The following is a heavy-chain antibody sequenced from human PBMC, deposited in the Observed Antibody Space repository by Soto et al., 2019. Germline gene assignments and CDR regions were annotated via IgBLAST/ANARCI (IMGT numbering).Heavy chain of an antibody. CDR2: INAYTGNT. Sequence: QVQLVQSGAEVKKPGASVKVSCKASGYTFTSYGSSWARQAPGQGLEWMGWINAYTGNTNYAHKLQGRVTMTTDPSTSTAYMELRSVRSDDTALYYCARVLPPFDPGGQGTLVTVSS. CDR3: ARVLPPFDP. V-gene: IGHV1-18*01. CDR1: GYTFTSYG. J-gene: IGHJ5*02.